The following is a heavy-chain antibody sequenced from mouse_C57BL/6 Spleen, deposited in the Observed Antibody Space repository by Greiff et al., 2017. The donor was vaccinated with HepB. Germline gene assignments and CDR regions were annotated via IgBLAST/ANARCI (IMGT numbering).Heavy chain of an antibody. J-gene: IGHJ2*01. CDR3: ARHEGDDGYYLDY. CDR1: GFTFSSYG. CDR2: ISSGGSYT. Sequence: DVMLVESGGDLVKPGGSLKLSCAASGFTFSSYGMSWVRQTPDKRLEWVATISSGGSYTYYPDSVKGRFTISRDNAKNTLYLQMSSLKSEDTAMYYCARHEGDDGYYLDYWGQGTTLTVSS. D-gene: IGHD2-3*01. V-gene: IGHV5-6*02.